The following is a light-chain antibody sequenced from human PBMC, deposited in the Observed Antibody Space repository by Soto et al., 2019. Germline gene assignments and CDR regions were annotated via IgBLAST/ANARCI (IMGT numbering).Light chain of an antibody. CDR2: DAS. Sequence: EIVLTQSPATLSLSAGERATLSCGASQSVSSYLAWYQQKPGQAPRLLIYDASNRATGIPARFSGSGSGTEFTLTISYLQSEDFAVYYCQQYNRWPPLTFGGGTKVDIK. CDR3: QQYNRWPPLT. V-gene: IGKV3-11*01. J-gene: IGKJ4*01. CDR1: QSVSSY.